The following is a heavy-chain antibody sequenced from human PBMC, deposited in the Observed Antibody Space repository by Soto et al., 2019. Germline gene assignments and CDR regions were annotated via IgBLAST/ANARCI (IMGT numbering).Heavy chain of an antibody. CDR3: GENVQEQVKVGDNYYYCMDV. Sequence: GGSLRLSCAASGFTFSSYGMHWVRQAPGKGLEWVAVMSYDGSNKDYADSVKGRFTISRDNSENTLYLQMNSLRAEDTAVYYCGENVQEQVKVGDNYYYCMDVWGKGTTVTVSS. J-gene: IGHJ6*03. D-gene: IGHD1-26*01. CDR1: GFTFSSYG. CDR2: MSYDGSNK. V-gene: IGHV3-30*03.